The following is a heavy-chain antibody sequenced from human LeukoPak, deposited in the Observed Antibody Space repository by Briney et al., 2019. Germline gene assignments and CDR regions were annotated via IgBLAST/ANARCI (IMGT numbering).Heavy chain of an antibody. J-gene: IGHJ4*02. CDR3: ARDLGDGYNDDY. D-gene: IGHD5-24*01. V-gene: IGHV1-69*13. CDR2: IIPIFGTA. Sequence: ASVKVSCKASGGTFSSYAISWVRQAPGQGLEWMGGIIPIFGTANYAQKFQGRVTITADESTSTAYMELSRLRSDDTAVYYCARDLGDGYNDDYWGQGTLVTVSS. CDR1: GGTFSSYA.